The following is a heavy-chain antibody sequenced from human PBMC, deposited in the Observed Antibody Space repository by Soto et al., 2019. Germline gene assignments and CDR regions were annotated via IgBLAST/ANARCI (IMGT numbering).Heavy chain of an antibody. CDR2: IYWNDEK. V-gene: IGHV2-5*01. CDR1: GFSLTIGVVG. J-gene: IGHJ6*02. Sequence: QITLKESGPTLVKPTQTLTLTCTFSGFSLTIGVVGVGWIRQPPVEALEWIALIYWNDEKYYNPSLRNRLTITSDTTKNKVVLTMTNMDPVDTATYYCAHRLPGPSGYDVWGQGTTVTVSS. CDR3: AHRLPGPSGYDV. D-gene: IGHD6-13*01.